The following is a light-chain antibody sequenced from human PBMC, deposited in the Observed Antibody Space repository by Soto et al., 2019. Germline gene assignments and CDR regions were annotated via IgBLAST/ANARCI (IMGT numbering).Light chain of an antibody. Sequence: DIQMTQSPSALSASVGDRVTITCRASQSITNYLNWYKHKPGQAPNLLIYAAATLQAGVPSRFRGSGSGTDFTLTISRLQPEDFATYFCQQSNSSPPTVGGGAKVEIK. CDR2: AAA. CDR1: QSITNY. J-gene: IGKJ4*01. V-gene: IGKV1-39*01. CDR3: QQSNSSPPT.